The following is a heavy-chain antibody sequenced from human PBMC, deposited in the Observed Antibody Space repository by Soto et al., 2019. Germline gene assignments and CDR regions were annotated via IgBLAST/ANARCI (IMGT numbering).Heavy chain of an antibody. J-gene: IGHJ4*02. CDR1: GFTFSSYA. Sequence: GALRLSCAASGFTFSSYAMSWVRQAPGKGLEWVSAISGSGGSTYYADSVKGRFTISRDNSKNTLYLQMNSLRAEDTAVYYCAKSTNSVVQYYFDYWGQGTLVTVSS. D-gene: IGHD1-1*01. CDR2: ISGSGGST. V-gene: IGHV3-23*01. CDR3: AKSTNSVVQYYFDY.